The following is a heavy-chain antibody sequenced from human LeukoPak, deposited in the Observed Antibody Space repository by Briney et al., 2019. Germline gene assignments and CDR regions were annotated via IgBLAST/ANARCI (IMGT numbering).Heavy chain of an antibody. Sequence: KPSETLSLTCTVSGGSISSYYWSWIRQPAGKGLEWIGRIYTSGSTNYNPSFKSRVTISVDKSKNQFSLKLSSVTAADTAVYYCARDYSRASPVFDIWGQGTMVIVSS. CDR3: ARDYSRASPVFDI. CDR2: IYTSGST. J-gene: IGHJ3*02. D-gene: IGHD2-15*01. V-gene: IGHV4-4*07. CDR1: GGSISSYY.